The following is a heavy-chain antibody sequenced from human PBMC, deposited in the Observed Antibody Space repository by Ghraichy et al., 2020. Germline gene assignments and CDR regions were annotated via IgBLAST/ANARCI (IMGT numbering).Heavy chain of an antibody. Sequence: SETLSLTYAVYGGSFSGYYWSWIRQPPGKGLEWIGEINHSGSTNYNPSLKSRVTISVDTSKNQFSLKLSSVTAADTAVYYCARVGRLLGARGEFDPWGQGTLVTVSS. J-gene: IGHJ5*02. CDR1: GGSFSGYY. CDR2: INHSGST. D-gene: IGHD1-26*01. V-gene: IGHV4-34*01. CDR3: ARVGRLLGARGEFDP.